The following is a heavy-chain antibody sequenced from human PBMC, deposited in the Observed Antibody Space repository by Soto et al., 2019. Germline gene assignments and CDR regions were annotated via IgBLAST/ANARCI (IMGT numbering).Heavy chain of an antibody. Sequence: PGGSLILSCTAAGCTLDNFGIHWVRQAQGQGLEWVAVISYDGSAKYDGDSVEGRFTISRDSSKNTVYLQMSSLRTEDTAVYYCAKEIGGSDIQLMDYWGQGIQVTVSS. D-gene: IGHD3-9*01. CDR2: ISYDGSAK. V-gene: IGHV3-30*18. J-gene: IGHJ4*02. CDR1: GCTLDNFG. CDR3: AKEIGGSDIQLMDY.